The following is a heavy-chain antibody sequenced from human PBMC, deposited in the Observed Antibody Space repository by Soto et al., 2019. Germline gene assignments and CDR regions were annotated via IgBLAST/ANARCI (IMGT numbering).Heavy chain of an antibody. CDR2: ISTYKGDT. CDR1: GYTFTRYG. V-gene: IGHV1-18*01. D-gene: IGHD4-17*01. J-gene: IGHJ4*02. Sequence: QVQLVQSGDEVKKFGASVKVSCETSGYTFTRYGISWVRQAPGQGLEWMGWISTYKGDTHYAQKFQGRVTMTTDTSTSTAYMELRSLRSDDTAVYYCARAFGDYYFDHWGQGTLVTVSS. CDR3: ARAFGDYYFDH.